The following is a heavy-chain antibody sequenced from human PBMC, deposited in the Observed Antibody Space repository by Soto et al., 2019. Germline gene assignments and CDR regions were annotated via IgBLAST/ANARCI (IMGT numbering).Heavy chain of an antibody. CDR3: ARAPVYDFWSGYQTDYYYYGMDV. Sequence: GGSLRLSCAASGFTFSSYGMHWVRQAPGKGLEWVAVIWYDGSNKYYADSVKGRFTISRDNSKNTLYLQMNSLRAEDTAVYYCARAPVYDFWSGYQTDYYYYGMDVWGQGTTVTVSS. J-gene: IGHJ6*02. CDR1: GFTFSSYG. D-gene: IGHD3-3*01. V-gene: IGHV3-33*01. CDR2: IWYDGSNK.